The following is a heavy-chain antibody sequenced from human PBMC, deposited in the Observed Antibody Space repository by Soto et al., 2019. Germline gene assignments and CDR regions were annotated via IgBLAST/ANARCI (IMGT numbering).Heavy chain of an antibody. CDR2: INTNTGDT. Sequence: QVQLVQSGAEVKEPGASVKVSCKTSGYTFTGYHIHWVRQAPGQGLEWMGWINTNTGDTNFAQKFQGWVTITRDTSINTAYVQLSRLTSDDTAVYYCARWVGASNWFDLWGQGTLVTVSS. V-gene: IGHV1-2*04. CDR1: GYTFTGYH. CDR3: ARWVGASNWFDL. D-gene: IGHD3-16*01. J-gene: IGHJ5*02.